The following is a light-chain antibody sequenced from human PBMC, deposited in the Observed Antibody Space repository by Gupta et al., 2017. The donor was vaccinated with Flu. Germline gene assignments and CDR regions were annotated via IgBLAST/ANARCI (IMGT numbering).Light chain of an antibody. J-gene: IGLJ2*01. V-gene: IGLV2-11*01. CDR3: SSFGAAAC. CDR2: DVT. Sequence: QSPLTQPRSVSGSPAQSVAIACTGTSSDVGAYNYVWWYQQHQGKAPKLIMYDVTTRPLGVRDGFTCSNYGNTGSPTISGLQPEEEDEYPYSSFGAAACFGGGTEVTVL. CDR1: SSDVGAYNY.